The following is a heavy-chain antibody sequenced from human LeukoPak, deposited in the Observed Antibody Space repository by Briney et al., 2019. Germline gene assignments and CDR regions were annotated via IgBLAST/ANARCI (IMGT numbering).Heavy chain of an antibody. D-gene: IGHD6-19*01. CDR1: GYSFTSYW. V-gene: IGHV5-10-1*01. CDR2: IDPSDSYT. Sequence: GESLRISCKGSGYSFTSYWISWVQQMPGKGLEWTGRIDPSDSYTNYSSSFQGHVTISADKSISTAYLQWSSLKASDTAMYYCACTLSSGWYRGGDYWGQGTLVTVSS. CDR3: ACTLSSGWYRGGDY. J-gene: IGHJ4*02.